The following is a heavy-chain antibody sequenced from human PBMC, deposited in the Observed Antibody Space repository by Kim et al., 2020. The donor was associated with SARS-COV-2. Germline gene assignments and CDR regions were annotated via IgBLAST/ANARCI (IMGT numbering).Heavy chain of an antibody. CDR2: GGGT. J-gene: IGHJ4*02. V-gene: IGHV3-53*01. CDR3: AKNGDGFAN. D-gene: IGHD7-27*01. Sequence: GGGTDHANSVKGRFTIARDTSKNTLYRRMDGLGVEDTALYYCAKNGDGFANWGQGTLVTVSS.